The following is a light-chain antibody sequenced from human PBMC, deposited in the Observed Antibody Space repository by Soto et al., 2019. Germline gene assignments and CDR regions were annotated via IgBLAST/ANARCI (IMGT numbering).Light chain of an antibody. Sequence: EMVMTQSPATLSVSPGERVTLSCRASESVHRNLAWYQQKPGQGPSLLIYYASTRATGVPDRFTGSGSGTEFTLTISSLQSEDSAVYHCQPYSNCPPTFGPGTKVELK. CDR2: YAS. V-gene: IGKV3-15*01. CDR1: ESVHRN. CDR3: QPYSNCPPT. J-gene: IGKJ3*01.